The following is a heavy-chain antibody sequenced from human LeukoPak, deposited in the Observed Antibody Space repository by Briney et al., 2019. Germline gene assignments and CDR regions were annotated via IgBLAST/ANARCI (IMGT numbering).Heavy chain of an antibody. CDR3: ARAKVGANDY. J-gene: IGHJ4*02. CDR2: ISSGSGTI. V-gene: IGHV3-48*02. Sequence: GGSLRLSCAASKFTFSIYSMNWVRQAPGKGLEWVSYISSGSGTIYYADSVKGRFTISRDNAKNSLYLQMNSLRDEETAVYYCARAKVGANDYWGQGTLVTVSS. D-gene: IGHD1-26*01. CDR1: KFTFSIYS.